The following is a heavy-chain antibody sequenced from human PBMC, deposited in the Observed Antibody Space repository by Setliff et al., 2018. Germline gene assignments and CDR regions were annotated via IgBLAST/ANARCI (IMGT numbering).Heavy chain of an antibody. J-gene: IGHJ4*02. CDR1: GGSISSGSYY. CDR3: ARTDDSSGYYYG. D-gene: IGHD3-22*01. CDR2: IYTSGST. Sequence: SETLSLTCTVSGGSISSGSYYWSWIRQPAGKGLEWIGHIYTSGSTNYNPSLKSRVTISVDTSKNQFSLKLSSVTAADTAVYYGARTDDSSGYYYGWGQGTLVTVSS. V-gene: IGHV4-61*09.